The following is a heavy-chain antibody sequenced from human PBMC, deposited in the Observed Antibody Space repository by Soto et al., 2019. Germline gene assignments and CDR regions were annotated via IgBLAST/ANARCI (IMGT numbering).Heavy chain of an antibody. D-gene: IGHD2-2*01. CDR1: GGSISSYY. CDR3: ARQARFWDIAVVPAVNDAFDI. J-gene: IGHJ3*02. V-gene: IGHV4-59*08. CDR2: IYYSGST. Sequence: SETLSLTCTVSGGSISSYYWSWIRQPPGKGLEWIGYIYYSGSTNYNPSLKSRVTISVDTSKNQFSLKLSSVTAADTAVYYCARQARFWDIAVVPAVNDAFDIWGQGTMVTVSS.